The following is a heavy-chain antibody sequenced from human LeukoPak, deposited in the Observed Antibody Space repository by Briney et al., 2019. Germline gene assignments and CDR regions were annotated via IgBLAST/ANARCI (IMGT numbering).Heavy chain of an antibody. D-gene: IGHD5-12*01. CDR1: GFTFSSYW. Sequence: EGSLRLSCAASGFTFSSYWMSWVRQAPGKGLEWVANTKQDGSEKHYVDSVRGRFTISRDNAKNSLYLQMNSLRAEDTAVYYCARDGGSGYSYDYWGQGTQVTVSS. CDR2: TKQDGSEK. CDR3: ARDGGSGYSYDY. J-gene: IGHJ4*02. V-gene: IGHV3-7*01.